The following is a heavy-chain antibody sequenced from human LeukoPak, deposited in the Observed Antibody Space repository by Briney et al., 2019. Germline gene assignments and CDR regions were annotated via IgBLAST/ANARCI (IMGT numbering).Heavy chain of an antibody. J-gene: IGHJ6*02. CDR3: IRYASGSRYEGAV. CDR1: GFSFTSCA. D-gene: IGHD3-10*01. CDR2: IRPSGDRT. Sequence: GGSLRLSCSASGFSFTSCAMTWVRQAPEWGLEWVSEIRPSGDRTFYADSVKGRFTTSRDNSKSTVYLQMDSLTADDTAVYYCIRYASGSRYEGAVWGQGTTVTVSS. V-gene: IGHV3-23*01.